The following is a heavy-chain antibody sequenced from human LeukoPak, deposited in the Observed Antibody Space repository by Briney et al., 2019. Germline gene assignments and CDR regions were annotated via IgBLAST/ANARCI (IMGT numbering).Heavy chain of an antibody. CDR1: GGTFSSYA. CDR3: ARDRITMIVVVTSTPLGY. V-gene: IGHV1-18*01. D-gene: IGHD3-22*01. Sequence: ASVKVSCKASGGTFSSYAISWVRQAPGQGLEWMGWISAYNGNTNYAQKLQGRVTMTTDTSTSTAYMELRSLRSDDTAVYYCARDRITMIVVVTSTPLGYWGQGTLVTVSS. CDR2: ISAYNGNT. J-gene: IGHJ4*02.